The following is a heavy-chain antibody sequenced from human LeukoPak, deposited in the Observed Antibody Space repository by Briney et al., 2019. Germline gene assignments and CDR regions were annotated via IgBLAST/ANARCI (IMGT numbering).Heavy chain of an antibody. V-gene: IGHV3-23*01. CDR1: GFTFSNAW. D-gene: IGHD3-22*01. J-gene: IGHJ4*02. CDR2: ISGSGGST. CDR3: AKDDGGPTMMNY. Sequence: GGSLRLSCAASGFTFSNAWMSWVRQAPGKGLEWVSAISGSGGSTYYADSVKGRFTISRDNSKNTLYLQMNSLRAEDTAVYYCAKDDGGPTMMNYWGQGTLVTVSS.